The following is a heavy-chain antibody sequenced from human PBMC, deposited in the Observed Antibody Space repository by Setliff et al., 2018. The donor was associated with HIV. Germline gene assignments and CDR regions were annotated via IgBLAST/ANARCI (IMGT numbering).Heavy chain of an antibody. Sequence: GASVKVSCKASGGTFSSYAISWVRPAPGQGLEWMGGIIPIFGTANYAQKFQGRVTITTDESTSTAYMELSSLRSEDTAVYYCAGTTVTQYYYYYGMDVWGQGTTVTVSS. D-gene: IGHD4-17*01. V-gene: IGHV1-69*05. J-gene: IGHJ6*02. CDR3: AGTTVTQYYYYYGMDV. CDR2: IIPIFGTA. CDR1: GGTFSSYA.